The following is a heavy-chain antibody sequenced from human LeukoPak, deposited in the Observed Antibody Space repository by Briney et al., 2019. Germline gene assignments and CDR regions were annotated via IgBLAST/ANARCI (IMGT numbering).Heavy chain of an antibody. CDR1: GGTFSSYA. Sequence: AASVKVSCKASGGTFSSYAISWVRQAPGQGLEWMGGIIPIFGTANCAQKFQGRVTITTDESTSTAYMELSSLRSEDTAVYYCARDRRDGYFRAFDIWGQGTMVTVSS. J-gene: IGHJ3*02. V-gene: IGHV1-69*05. CDR3: ARDRRDGYFRAFDI. D-gene: IGHD5-24*01. CDR2: IIPIFGTA.